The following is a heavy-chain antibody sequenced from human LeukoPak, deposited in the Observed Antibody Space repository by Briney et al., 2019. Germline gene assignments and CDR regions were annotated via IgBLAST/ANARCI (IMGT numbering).Heavy chain of an antibody. CDR1: GGTFSSYA. D-gene: IGHD3-10*01. V-gene: IGHV1-69*13. CDR3: ARVIRGSVINWFDP. Sequence: SVKVSCKASGGTFSSYAISWVRQAPGQGLEWMGGIIPIFGTANYAQKFQGRVAITADESTSTAYMELSSLRSEDTAVYYCARVIRGSVINWFDPWGQGTLVTVSS. CDR2: IIPIFGTA. J-gene: IGHJ5*02.